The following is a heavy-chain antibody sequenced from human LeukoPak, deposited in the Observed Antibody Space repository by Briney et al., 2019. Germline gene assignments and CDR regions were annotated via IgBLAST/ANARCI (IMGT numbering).Heavy chain of an antibody. V-gene: IGHV4-39*07. J-gene: IGHJ5*02. Sequence: SETLSLTCTVSGGSTSSSSYYWGWIRQPPGKGLEWIGSIYYSGSTYYNPSLKSRVTISVDTSKNQFSLKLSSVTAADTAVYYCARDVGATYWFDPWGQGTLVTVSS. CDR2: IYYSGST. CDR1: GGSTSSSSYY. CDR3: ARDVGATYWFDP. D-gene: IGHD1-26*01.